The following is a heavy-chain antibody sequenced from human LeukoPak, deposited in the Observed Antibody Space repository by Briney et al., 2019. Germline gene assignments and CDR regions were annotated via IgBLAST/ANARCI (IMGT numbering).Heavy chain of an antibody. CDR2: IYYSGST. Sequence: SETLSLNCTVSGGSISSYYWSWIRQPPGKGLEWIGYIYYSGSTNYNPSLKSRVTISVDTSKNQFSLKLSSVTAADTAVYYCARDSYQGWPDAFDIWGQGTMVTVSS. J-gene: IGHJ3*02. D-gene: IGHD5-24*01. CDR3: ARDSYQGWPDAFDI. V-gene: IGHV4-59*01. CDR1: GGSISSYY.